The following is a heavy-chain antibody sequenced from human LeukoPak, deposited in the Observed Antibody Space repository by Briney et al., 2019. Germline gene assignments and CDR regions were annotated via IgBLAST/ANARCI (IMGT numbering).Heavy chain of an antibody. J-gene: IGHJ4*02. CDR2: IYYSGST. V-gene: IGHV4-59*01. Sequence: TSSETLSLTCTVSGGSISSYYWSWIRQPPAKGLEWIGYIYYSGSTNYNPSLKSRVTISVDTSKNQFSLKLSSVTAADTAVYYCARGPRVVVAATSGYYFDYWGQGTLVTVSS. CDR3: ARGPRVVVAATSGYYFDY. CDR1: GGSISSYY. D-gene: IGHD2-15*01.